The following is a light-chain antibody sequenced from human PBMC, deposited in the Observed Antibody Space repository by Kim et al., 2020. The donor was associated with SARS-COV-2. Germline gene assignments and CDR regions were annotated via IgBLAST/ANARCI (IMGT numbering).Light chain of an antibody. V-gene: IGLV3-21*04. CDR3: QVWDSTGDHPRV. Sequence: SYELTQPPSVSVAPGKTARITCGGNNIGSKSVQWYQQKPGQAPVLVIYFDIDRPSGIPERFSGSNSGNTATLTISRIEVGDEADYYCQVWDSTGDHPRVFGGGTQLTVL. CDR2: FDI. J-gene: IGLJ3*02. CDR1: NIGSKS.